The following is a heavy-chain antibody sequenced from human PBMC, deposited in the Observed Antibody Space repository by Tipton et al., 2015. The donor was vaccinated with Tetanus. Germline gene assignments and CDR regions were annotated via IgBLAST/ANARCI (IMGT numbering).Heavy chain of an antibody. CDR2: LSYDGIDK. CDR1: GFIFSSYG. CDR3: AKDRGRYGISWQNWFDP. V-gene: IGHV3-30*18. Sequence: SLRLSCAASGFIFSSYGIHWVRQAPGKGLEWVAVLSYDGIDKYYADSVKGRFTISRDNSKNTLYLQMNSLRAEDTAVYYCAKDRGRYGISWQNWFDPWVQGTRVTVSS. J-gene: IGHJ5*02. D-gene: IGHD6-13*01.